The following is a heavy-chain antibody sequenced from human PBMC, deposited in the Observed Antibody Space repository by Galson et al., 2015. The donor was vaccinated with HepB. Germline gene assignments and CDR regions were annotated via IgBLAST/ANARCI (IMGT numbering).Heavy chain of an antibody. CDR3: ARSGPRELEY. J-gene: IGHJ4*02. V-gene: IGHV5-51*01. CDR2: IYPGDSDT. CDR1: GYSFTSYW. Sequence: QSGAEVKRPGESLKISCKASGYSFTSYWIAWVRQMPGKGLEWMGIIYPGDSDTRYSPSFQGQVTMSADKSTDTAYLQWSSLKASDTAMYYCARSGPRELEYWGQGTLVTVSS. D-gene: IGHD5-12*01.